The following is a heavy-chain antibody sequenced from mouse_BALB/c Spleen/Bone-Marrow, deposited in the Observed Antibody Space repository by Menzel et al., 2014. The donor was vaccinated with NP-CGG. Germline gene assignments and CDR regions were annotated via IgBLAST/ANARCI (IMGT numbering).Heavy chain of an antibody. CDR2: INNGGTYT. V-gene: IGHV5-6*01. CDR1: GFTFSSYG. CDR3: ARHGVEVRRALDY. J-gene: IGHJ4*01. D-gene: IGHD2-14*01. Sequence: EVHLVESGGDLVKPGGSLKLSCAASGFTFSSYGMSWVRQTPDKRLEWVATINNGGTYTYYPDSVKGRFTISRDNAKNTLFLQMSRLRSEGTALDYCARHGVEVRRALDYWGQGTSVTVSS.